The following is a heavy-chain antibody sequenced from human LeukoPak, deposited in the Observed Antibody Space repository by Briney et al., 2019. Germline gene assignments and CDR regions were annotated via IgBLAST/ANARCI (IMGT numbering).Heavy chain of an antibody. CDR3: AEPGMDGDGTFDY. J-gene: IGHJ4*02. D-gene: IGHD7-27*01. V-gene: IGHV3-23*01. Sequence: GGSLRLSCAASGFTFSSYAMSWVRQAPGKGLEWVSAISGSGGSTYYADSVKGRFTISRDNSKNTLYLQMNSLRAEDTAVYYCAEPGMDGDGTFDYWGQGTLVTVSS. CDR1: GFTFSSYA. CDR2: ISGSGGST.